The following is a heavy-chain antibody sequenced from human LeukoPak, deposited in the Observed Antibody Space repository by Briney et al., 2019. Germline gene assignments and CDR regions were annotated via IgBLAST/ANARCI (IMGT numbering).Heavy chain of an antibody. CDR3: ARSHYFFDSSGYFDAFNI. V-gene: IGHV4-59*01. CDR1: GGSISRFY. Sequence: SETLSLTCTVSGGSISRFYWSWIRQPPGKGLECIGFIYYTGSTNYNPSLKSRVTISVGTSNNQFSLKLSSVTAADTAVYYCARSHYFFDSSGYFDAFNIWGQGTMVTVSS. J-gene: IGHJ3*02. D-gene: IGHD3-22*01. CDR2: IYYTGST.